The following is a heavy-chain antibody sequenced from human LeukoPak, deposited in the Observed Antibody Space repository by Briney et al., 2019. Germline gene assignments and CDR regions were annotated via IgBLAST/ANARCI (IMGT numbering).Heavy chain of an antibody. CDR3: ARLHFAAAEEFDP. CDR1: GGSINGYY. CDR2: IYYSGST. Sequence: SETLSLTCTVSGGSINGYYWSWIRQPAGKGLEWIGYIYYSGSTNYNPSLKSRVTISVDTSKNQFSLNLSSVTAADTAVYYCARLHFAAAEEFDPWGQGTLVTVSS. J-gene: IGHJ5*02. V-gene: IGHV4-59*08. D-gene: IGHD6-13*01.